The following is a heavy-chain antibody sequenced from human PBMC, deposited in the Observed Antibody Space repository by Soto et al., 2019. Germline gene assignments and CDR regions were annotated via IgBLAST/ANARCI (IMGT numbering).Heavy chain of an antibody. CDR2: INAGNGNT. CDR3: ARGGRGGYDYDY. V-gene: IGHV1-3*01. Sequence: ASVKVSCKASGYTFTSYAMHWVRQAPGQRLEWMGWINAGNGNTKYSQKFQGRVTITRDTSASTAYMELSSLRSEDTAVYYCARGGRGGYDYDYWGQGTLVTVSS. D-gene: IGHD5-12*01. CDR1: GYTFTSYA. J-gene: IGHJ4*02.